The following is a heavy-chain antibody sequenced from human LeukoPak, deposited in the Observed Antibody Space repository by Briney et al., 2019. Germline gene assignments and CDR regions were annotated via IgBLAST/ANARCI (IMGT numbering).Heavy chain of an antibody. D-gene: IGHD4-23*01. J-gene: IGHJ4*02. CDR2: IRSDGGQE. V-gene: IGHV3-30*02. CDR3: AKDQAGG. CDR1: GFTFSSYV. Sequence: PGRSLRLSCAASGFTFSSYVMHWVRQAPGKGLEWVSFIRSDGGQEFYADSVKGRFTISRDNSKNTLYLQMNNLRPEDTAIYYCAKDQAGGWGQGTLVTVSS.